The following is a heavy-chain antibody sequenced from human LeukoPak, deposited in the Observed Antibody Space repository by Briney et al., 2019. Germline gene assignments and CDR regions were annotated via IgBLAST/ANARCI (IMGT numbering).Heavy chain of an antibody. Sequence: PGGSLRLSCAASGFTFSSYAMSWVRQAPGKGLEWVSAISGSGGSTYYADSVKGRFTISRDNSKNTLYLQMNSLRAEDTAVYYCAKGPLPDYYDSSGYYYWYFDLWGRGTLVTVSS. CDR2: ISGSGGST. D-gene: IGHD3-22*01. V-gene: IGHV3-23*01. J-gene: IGHJ2*01. CDR3: AKGPLPDYYDSSGYYYWYFDL. CDR1: GFTFSSYA.